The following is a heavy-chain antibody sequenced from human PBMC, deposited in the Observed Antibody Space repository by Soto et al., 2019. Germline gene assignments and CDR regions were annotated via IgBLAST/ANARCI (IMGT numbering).Heavy chain of an antibody. J-gene: IGHJ1*01. D-gene: IGHD2-15*01. V-gene: IGHV4-38-2*01. Sequence: SQALSHTCAVSGDSINRGYYCACLRQPPGKELEYIGSIYHSGTTYYNPSLMSRVTISVDTSKNQFSLNLRSVTAADSAVYYRATRDTVVHYQHFGQGT. CDR3: ATRDTVVHYQH. CDR2: IYHSGTT. CDR1: GDSINRGYY.